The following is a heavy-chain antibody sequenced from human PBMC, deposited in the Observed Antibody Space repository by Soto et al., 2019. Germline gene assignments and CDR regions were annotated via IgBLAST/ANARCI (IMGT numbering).Heavy chain of an antibody. D-gene: IGHD3-3*01. J-gene: IGHJ5*02. Sequence: ASVKVSCQASGYTFTSYGISWVRQAPGQGLEWMGWISAYNGNTNYAQKLQGRVTMTTDTSTSTAYMELRGLRSDDTAVYYCARPTDYDFWSGSAFDPWGQGTLVTVSS. CDR3: ARPTDYDFWSGSAFDP. V-gene: IGHV1-18*01. CDR2: ISAYNGNT. CDR1: GYTFTSYG.